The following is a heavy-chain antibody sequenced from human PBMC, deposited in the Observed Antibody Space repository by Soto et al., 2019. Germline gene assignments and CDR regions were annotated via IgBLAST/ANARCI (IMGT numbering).Heavy chain of an antibody. CDR2: ISSSSSTI. V-gene: IGHV3-48*02. D-gene: IGHD1-26*01. J-gene: IGHJ4*02. CDR3: ARDGGELYFDY. Sequence: EVQLVESGGGLVQPGGSLRLSCAASGFTFSSYSMNWVRQAPGKGLEWVSYISSSSSTIYYADSVKGRFTISRDNAKNPQYLQMNSLRDEGTAVYYCARDGGELYFDYWGQGTLVTVFS. CDR1: GFTFSSYS.